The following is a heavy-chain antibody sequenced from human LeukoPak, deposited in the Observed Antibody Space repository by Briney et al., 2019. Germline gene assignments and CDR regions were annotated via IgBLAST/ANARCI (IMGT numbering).Heavy chain of an antibody. CDR2: ISSSSSTL. CDR1: GFTFSSYS. CDR3: ARDLGPQGYCSSTSCPPWNAFDI. Sequence: GGSLRLSCAASGFTFSSYSMYWVRQAPGKGLEWVSYISSSSSTLYYADSVKGRFTISRDNAKNSLYLQMNSLRAEDTAVYYCARDLGPQGYCSSTSCPPWNAFDIWGQGTMVTVSS. V-gene: IGHV3-48*01. J-gene: IGHJ3*02. D-gene: IGHD2-2*01.